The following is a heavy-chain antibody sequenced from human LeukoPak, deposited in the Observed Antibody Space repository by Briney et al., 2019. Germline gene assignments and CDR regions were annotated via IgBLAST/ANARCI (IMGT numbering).Heavy chain of an antibody. V-gene: IGHV4-4*07. CDR2: VYPSGST. J-gene: IGHJ5*02. Sequence: PSETLSLTCIVSGGSFSYLSWIRQPAGKGLEWIGRVYPSGSTHYNPSLKSRVTMSVDTSKNQFSLELSSVTAADTAVYYCARGFTSAISWFDPWGQGTLVTVSS. D-gene: IGHD2-2*01. CDR1: GGSFSY. CDR3: ARGFTSAISWFDP.